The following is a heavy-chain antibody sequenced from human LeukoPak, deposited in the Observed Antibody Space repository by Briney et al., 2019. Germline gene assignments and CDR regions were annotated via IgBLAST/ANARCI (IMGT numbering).Heavy chain of an antibody. V-gene: IGHV3-30*02. CDR3: AKDIWSSGWTFDY. J-gene: IGHJ4*02. CDR2: IRYDESNK. Sequence: GGSLRLSCAASGFTFSSYGMHWVRQAPGKGLEWVAFIRYDESNKDYADSVKGRFTIARNNAKNSLYLQMNSLRAEDTALYYCAKDIWSSGWTFDYWGQGTLVTVSS. CDR1: GFTFSSYG. D-gene: IGHD6-19*01.